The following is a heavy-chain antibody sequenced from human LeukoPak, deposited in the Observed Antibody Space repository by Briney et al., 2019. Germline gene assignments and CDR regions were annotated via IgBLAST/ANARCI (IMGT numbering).Heavy chain of an antibody. Sequence: GGSLRLSCAASGFTFSSYAMHWVRQAPGKGLEWVAVISYDGSNKYYADSVKGRFTISRDNSKNTLYLQMNSLRAEDTAVYYCARDRSLSSGPDYWGQGTLVTVSS. D-gene: IGHD6-19*01. CDR1: GFTFSSYA. CDR2: ISYDGSNK. CDR3: ARDRSLSSGPDY. J-gene: IGHJ4*02. V-gene: IGHV3-30-3*01.